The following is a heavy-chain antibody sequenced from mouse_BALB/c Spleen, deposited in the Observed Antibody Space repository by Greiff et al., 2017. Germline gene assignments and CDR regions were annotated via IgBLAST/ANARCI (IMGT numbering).Heavy chain of an antibody. J-gene: IGHJ1*01. CDR3: AKPYGNYVDWYFDV. D-gene: IGHD2-10*02. Sequence: ESGPGLVKPSQSLSLTCTVTGYSITSDYAWNWIRQFPGNKLEWMGYISYSGSTSYNPSLKSRISITRDTSKNQFFLQLNSVTTEDTATYYCAKPYGNYVDWYFDVWGAGTTVTVSS. CDR2: ISYSGST. V-gene: IGHV3-2*02. CDR1: GYSITSDYA.